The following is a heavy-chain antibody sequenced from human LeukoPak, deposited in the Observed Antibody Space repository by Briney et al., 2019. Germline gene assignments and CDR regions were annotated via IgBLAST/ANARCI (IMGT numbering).Heavy chain of an antibody. CDR1: GFTFSSYA. CDR3: AGRIAVDDYYYYYGMDV. V-gene: IGHV3-30-3*01. D-gene: IGHD6-19*01. J-gene: IGHJ6*02. Sequence: GGSLRLSCAASGFTFSSYAMHWVRQAPGKGLEWVAVISYGGSNKYYADSVKGRFTISRDNSKNTLYLQMNSLRAEDTAVYYCAGRIAVDDYYYYYGMDVWGQGTTVTVSS. CDR2: ISYGGSNK.